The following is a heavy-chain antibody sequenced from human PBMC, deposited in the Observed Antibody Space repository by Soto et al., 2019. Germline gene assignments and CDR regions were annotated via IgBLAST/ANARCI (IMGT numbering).Heavy chain of an antibody. CDR1: GGTFSSYT. V-gene: IGHV1-69*02. D-gene: IGHD3-10*01. Sequence: QVQLVQSGAEVKKPGSSVKVSCKASGGTFSSYTISWVRQAPGQGLEWMGRIIPILGIANYVQKFQGRVTITADKSTSTAYMELSSLRSEDTAVYYCAKGSGSFWFDPWGQGTLVTVSS. CDR2: IIPILGIA. CDR3: AKGSGSFWFDP. J-gene: IGHJ5*02.